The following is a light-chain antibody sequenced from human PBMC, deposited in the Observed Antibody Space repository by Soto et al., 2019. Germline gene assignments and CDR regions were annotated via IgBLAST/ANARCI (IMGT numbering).Light chain of an antibody. V-gene: IGLV2-14*03. J-gene: IGLJ1*01. CDR3: CSYADGSMYF. Sequence: QSALTQPASVSGSPGQSITISCTGTSRDVGAYDYVSWYLQYPDKAPQLLIYYVDHRPSGVSSRFSGSKSGNTASLTISGLQAEDEGDYYCCSYADGSMYFFGTGTKVTV. CDR2: YVD. CDR1: SRDVGAYDY.